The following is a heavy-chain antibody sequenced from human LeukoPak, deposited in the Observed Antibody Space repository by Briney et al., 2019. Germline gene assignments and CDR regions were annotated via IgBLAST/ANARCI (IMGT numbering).Heavy chain of an antibody. Sequence: GGSLRLSCAASGFTVSSNYMSWVRQAPGKGLEWVSSISSSSSYIYYADSVKGRFTISRDNAKNSLYLQMNSLRAEDTAVYYCARDQDSYGYRXWFDPWGQGTLVTVSS. J-gene: IGHJ5*02. D-gene: IGHD5-18*01. CDR2: ISSSSSYI. CDR3: ARDQDSYGYRXWFDP. V-gene: IGHV3-21*01. CDR1: GFTVSSNY.